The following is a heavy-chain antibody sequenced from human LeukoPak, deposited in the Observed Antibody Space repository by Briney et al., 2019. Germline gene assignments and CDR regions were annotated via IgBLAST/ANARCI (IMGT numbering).Heavy chain of an antibody. Sequence: GGSLRLSCAASGFTFSSYGMHWVRQAPGKGLEWVAVISYDGSNKYYADSVKGRFTISGDNSKNTLYLQMNSLRAEDTAVYYCAKEAGTTDYYFDYWGQGTLVTVSS. CDR3: AKEAGTTDYYFDY. D-gene: IGHD1-7*01. CDR2: ISYDGSNK. CDR1: GFTFSSYG. V-gene: IGHV3-30*18. J-gene: IGHJ4*02.